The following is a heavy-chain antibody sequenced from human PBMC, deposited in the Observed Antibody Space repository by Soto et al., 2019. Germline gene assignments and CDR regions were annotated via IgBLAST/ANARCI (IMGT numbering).Heavy chain of an antibody. CDR2: ISGSGGST. CDR3: AKQDSSGWEDYYYYGLDV. V-gene: IGHV3-23*01. D-gene: IGHD6-19*01. CDR1: GFTFSSYA. J-gene: IGHJ6*02. Sequence: EVQLLESGGGLVQPGGSLRLSCAASGFTFSSYAMSWVRQAPGKGLEWVSAISGSGGSTYYADSVKGRFTISRDNSNNTLYLKMNSLRAEDTAVYYCAKQDSSGWEDYYYYGLDVWGQGTTVTVSS.